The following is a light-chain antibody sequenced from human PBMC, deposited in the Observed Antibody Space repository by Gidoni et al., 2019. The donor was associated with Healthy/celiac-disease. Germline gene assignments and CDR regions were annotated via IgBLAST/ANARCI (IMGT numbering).Light chain of an antibody. Sequence: QSVLTQPPSVSGAPGQGVTIPCTGSSPNIGAGYDVHWYQQLPGTAPKLLIYGNSNRPSGVPDRFSGSKSGTSASLAITGLQAEDEADYYCQSYDSSLSALYVFGTGTKVTVL. V-gene: IGLV1-40*01. CDR1: SPNIGAGYD. J-gene: IGLJ1*01. CDR3: QSYDSSLSALYV. CDR2: GNS.